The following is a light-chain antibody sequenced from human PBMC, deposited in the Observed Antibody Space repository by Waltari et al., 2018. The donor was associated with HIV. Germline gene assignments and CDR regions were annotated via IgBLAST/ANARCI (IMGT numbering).Light chain of an antibody. Sequence: QSALTQPASVSGSPGQSTTIPCTGTTSDVGGFHYVSWYQHHPGKAPKLMIYGVSNRPSGVSNRFSGSKSGNTASLTISGLQAEDEADYYCSSYTTSSTLGMFGGGTKLTVL. V-gene: IGLV2-14*01. J-gene: IGLJ3*02. CDR2: GVS. CDR3: SSYTTSSTLGM. CDR1: TSDVGGFHY.